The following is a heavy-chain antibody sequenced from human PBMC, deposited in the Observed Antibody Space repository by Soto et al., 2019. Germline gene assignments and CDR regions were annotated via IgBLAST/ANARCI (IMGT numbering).Heavy chain of an antibody. D-gene: IGHD3-22*01. V-gene: IGHV1-18*01. CDR1: GYTFNSHG. Sequence: GASVKVSCKASGYTFNSHGISWVRQAPGQGLEWMGWISAYNGNTNYAQNLQGRVTMTTDTSTSTAYMELRSLRSDDTAVYYCARDHPYYYDSSGYYSYFDYWG. CDR2: ISAYNGNT. J-gene: IGHJ4*01. CDR3: ARDHPYYYDSSGYYSYFDY.